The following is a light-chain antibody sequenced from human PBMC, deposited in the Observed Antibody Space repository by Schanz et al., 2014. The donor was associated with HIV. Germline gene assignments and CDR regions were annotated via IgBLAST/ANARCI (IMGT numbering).Light chain of an antibody. J-gene: IGKJ2*01. CDR1: QSLSSNY. CDR3: QQYGSSPYT. Sequence: PGERATLSCRTSQSLSSNYLAWYQQKPGQSPRLLIIGASIRETGIPDRFSGSGSGTDFTLTISRLEPEDFAVYYCQQYGSSPYTFGQGTKLQIK. CDR2: GAS. V-gene: IGKV3-20*01.